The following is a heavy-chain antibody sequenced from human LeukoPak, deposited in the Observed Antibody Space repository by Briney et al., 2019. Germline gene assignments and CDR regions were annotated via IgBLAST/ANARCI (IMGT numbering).Heavy chain of an antibody. CDR2: ISSSGSTI. J-gene: IGHJ3*02. D-gene: IGHD3-16*01. CDR3: ARGLAAFDI. V-gene: IGHV3-48*03. CDR1: GFTFSSYE. Sequence: GGSLRLSXAASGFTFSSYEMNWVRQAPGKGLEWVSYISSSGSTIYYADSVKGRFTISRDNAKNSLYLQMNSLRVEDTAVYYCARGLAAFDIWGQGTMVTVSS.